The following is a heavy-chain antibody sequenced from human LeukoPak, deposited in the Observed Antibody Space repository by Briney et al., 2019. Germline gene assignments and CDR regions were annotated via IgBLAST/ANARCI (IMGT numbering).Heavy chain of an antibody. V-gene: IGHV3-23*01. CDR1: GFTFSSYA. D-gene: IGHD6-13*01. J-gene: IGHJ4*02. Sequence: GGSLRLSCAASGFTFSSYAMSWVRQAPGKGLEWVSGISGSGGSTYYADSVKGRFTISRDNSKNTVYVQKNSLRAEDTAVYYCANRPYSSSWFFDYWGQGTLVTVSS. CDR2: ISGSGGST. CDR3: ANRPYSSSWFFDY.